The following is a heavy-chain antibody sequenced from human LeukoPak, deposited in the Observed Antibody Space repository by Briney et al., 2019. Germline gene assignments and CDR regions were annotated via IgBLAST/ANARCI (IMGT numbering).Heavy chain of an antibody. Sequence: LTGGSLRLSCAASGFTFSSYAMSWVRQAPGKGLEWVSRINSDGSSTSYADSVKGRFTISRDNAKNTLYLQMNSLRAEDTAVYYCARVVTGQWLVFTEYYGMDVWGQGTTVTVSS. V-gene: IGHV3-74*01. D-gene: IGHD6-19*01. CDR1: GFTFSSYA. CDR2: INSDGSST. CDR3: ARVVTGQWLVFTEYYGMDV. J-gene: IGHJ6*02.